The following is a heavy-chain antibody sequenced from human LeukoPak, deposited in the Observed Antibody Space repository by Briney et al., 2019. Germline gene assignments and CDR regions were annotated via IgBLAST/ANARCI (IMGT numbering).Heavy chain of an antibody. CDR3: AKVSYDRYYFDY. CDR1: GFTFNNYE. Sequence: PGGSLRLSCAASGFTFNNYEMNWVRQAPGKGLEWLSCISRGGAYIYYADSVRGRFTISRDNAKNSLSLQMNSLGVEDTALYYCAKVSYDRYYFDYWGQGTLVTVSS. J-gene: IGHJ4*02. V-gene: IGHV3-21*04. CDR2: ISRGGAYI. D-gene: IGHD3-10*02.